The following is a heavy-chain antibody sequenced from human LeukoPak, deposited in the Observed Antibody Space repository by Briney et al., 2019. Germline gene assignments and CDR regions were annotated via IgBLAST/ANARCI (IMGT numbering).Heavy chain of an antibody. CDR2: INPTSGAT. D-gene: IGHD2-15*01. CDR3: ARGVVAATFYYYMDV. Sequence: ASVKVSCKASGYTFTSYGISWVRQAPGQGLEWMGWINPTSGATNYAPKFQGRVTMTRDTSISTAYMELNSLRSDDTAVYFCARGVVAATFYYYMDVWGKGTTVTVSS. J-gene: IGHJ6*03. V-gene: IGHV1-2*02. CDR1: GYTFTSYG.